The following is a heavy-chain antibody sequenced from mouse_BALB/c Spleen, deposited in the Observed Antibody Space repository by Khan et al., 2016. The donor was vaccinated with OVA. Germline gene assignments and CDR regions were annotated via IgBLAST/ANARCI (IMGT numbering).Heavy chain of an antibody. D-gene: IGHD2-3*01. CDR3: TRRAYDGYYDY. J-gene: IGHJ2*01. V-gene: IGHV1S137*01. CDR2: ISTYSGNT. CDR1: GYTFTDYA. Sequence: QVRLQQSGPELVRPGVSVKISCKGSGYTFTDYAMHWVKQSHAKSLEWIGLISTYSGNTNYKQKFKGKATMTVDKSSSTAYMELARLTSEDSAIYDCTRRAYDGYYDYWGQGTTLTVSS.